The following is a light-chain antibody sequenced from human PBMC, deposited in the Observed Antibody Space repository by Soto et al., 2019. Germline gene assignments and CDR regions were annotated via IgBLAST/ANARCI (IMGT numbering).Light chain of an antibody. CDR1: QSIGTY. CDR3: QQRSNWPPIT. J-gene: IGKJ1*01. V-gene: IGKV3-11*01. CDR2: DAS. Sequence: PGERATLSCRASQSIGTYLAWYQQKPGQAPRLLIYDASNRAAAVPARFSGSGSGTDFTLTISSVEPDEFAVYYCQQRSNWPPITFGQGTKVDIK.